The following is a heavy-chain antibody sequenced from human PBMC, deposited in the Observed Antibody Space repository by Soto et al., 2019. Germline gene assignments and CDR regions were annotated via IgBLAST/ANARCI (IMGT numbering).Heavy chain of an antibody. D-gene: IGHD3-3*01. V-gene: IGHV4-34*01. CDR3: ARGKGYDFWSGSYYYYYYYMDV. CDR1: GGSFSGYY. J-gene: IGHJ6*03. CDR2: INHSGST. Sequence: SETLSLTCAVYGGSFSGYYWSWIRQPPGKGLEWIGEINHSGSTNYNPSLKSRVTISVDTSKNQFSLKLSSVTAADTAVYYCARGKGYDFWSGSYYYYYYYMDVWGKGTTVTVSS.